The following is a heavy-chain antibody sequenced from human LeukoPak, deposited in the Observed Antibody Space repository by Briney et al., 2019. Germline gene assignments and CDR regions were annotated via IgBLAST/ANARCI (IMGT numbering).Heavy chain of an antibody. Sequence: ASVKVSCKASGYTFTTYPMHWVRQAPGQGLEWMGWIIAGNGNTKYSQKFQGRVTMTTDTSTSTAYMELRSLRSDDTAVYYCARDQRLTYYDSSGYLIDIWGQGTMVTVSS. J-gene: IGHJ3*02. D-gene: IGHD3-22*01. CDR2: IIAGNGNT. CDR3: ARDQRLTYYDSSGYLIDI. CDR1: GYTFTTYP. V-gene: IGHV1-3*01.